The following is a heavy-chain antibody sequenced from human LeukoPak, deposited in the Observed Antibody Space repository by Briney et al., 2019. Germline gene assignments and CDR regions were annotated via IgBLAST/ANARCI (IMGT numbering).Heavy chain of an antibody. J-gene: IGHJ6*02. CDR2: IYSSGST. V-gene: IGHV4-4*08. CDR1: GGSISGWY. D-gene: IGHD3-16*01. Sequence: SETLSLTCSVSGGSISGWYWSWIRQPPGKGLEWIGHIYSSGSTNYNPSLKGRVTISIDTSKNQFSLKLSSVTAADTAVYYCARDLGSRSMDVWGQGTTVTVSS. CDR3: ARDLGSRSMDV.